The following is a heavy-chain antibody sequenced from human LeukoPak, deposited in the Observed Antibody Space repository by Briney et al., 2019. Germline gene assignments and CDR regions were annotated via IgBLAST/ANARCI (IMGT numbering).Heavy chain of an antibody. J-gene: IGHJ5*02. V-gene: IGHV4-59*01. CDR2: IYYSGST. D-gene: IGHD3-10*01. CDR1: GGSISSYY. Sequence: PSETLSLTCTVSGGSISSYYWSWIRQPPGKGLEWIGYIYYSGSTNYNPSLKSRVTISVDTSKNQFSLKLSSVTAADTAVYYCARGVTMVRGVSWFDPWGQGTLVTVSS. CDR3: ARGVTMVRGVSWFDP.